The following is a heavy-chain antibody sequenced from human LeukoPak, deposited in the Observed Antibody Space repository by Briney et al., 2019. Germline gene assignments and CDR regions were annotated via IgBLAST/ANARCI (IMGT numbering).Heavy chain of an antibody. V-gene: IGHV5-51*01. CDR3: ARGQTHRYYYGSGSYYSDY. CDR1: GYSFTSYW. J-gene: IGHJ4*02. D-gene: IGHD3-10*01. CDR2: IYPGDSDT. Sequence: GESLKISCKGSGYSFTSYWIGWVRQVPGKGLEWMGIIYPGDSDTRYSPSFQGQVTISADKSISTAYLQWSSLKASDTAMYYCARGQTHRYYYGSGSYYSDYWGQGTLSPSPQ.